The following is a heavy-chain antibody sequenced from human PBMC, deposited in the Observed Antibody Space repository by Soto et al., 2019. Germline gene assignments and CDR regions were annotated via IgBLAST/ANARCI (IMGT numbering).Heavy chain of an antibody. J-gene: IGHJ3*01. CDR2: ISFDSRDK. V-gene: IGHV3-33*05. CDR1: GFTFSAYG. CDR3: ARVCGGDCGNAFDV. Sequence: QVQLVESGGGVVQPGRSLRLSCAASGFTFSAYGIHWVRQAPGKGLEWVATISFDSRDKLFVDSMNGRLSISRENSRNTVYLQMASLRAEDTAVYHCARVCGGDCGNAFDVWGQGTVVAVSS. D-gene: IGHD2-21*02.